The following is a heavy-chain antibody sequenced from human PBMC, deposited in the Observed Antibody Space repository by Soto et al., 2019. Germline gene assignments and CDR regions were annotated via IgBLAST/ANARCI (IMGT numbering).Heavy chain of an antibody. Sequence: SETLSLTCTVSGGSISSGDYYWSWIRQPPGKGLERIGEINHSGSTNYNPSLKSRVTISVDTSKNQFSLKLSSVTAADTAVYYCARDSPFSIFGVDGGDNWFDPWGQGTLVTVSS. D-gene: IGHD3-3*01. CDR3: ARDSPFSIFGVDGGDNWFDP. J-gene: IGHJ5*02. V-gene: IGHV4-39*07. CDR2: INHSGST. CDR1: GGSISSGDYY.